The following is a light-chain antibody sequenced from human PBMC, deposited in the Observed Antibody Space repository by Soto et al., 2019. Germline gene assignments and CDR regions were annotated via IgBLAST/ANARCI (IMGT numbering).Light chain of an antibody. J-gene: IGKJ1*01. CDR1: QSISSW. V-gene: IGKV1-5*03. Sequence: DIQMTQSPSTLSASVGDRVTITCRASQSISSWLAWYQQKPGKAPKLLIYKASSLESGVPSRFSGSGSGTEFTLTICILQPDDFATYYCQQYNSYPWTFGQGTKVDIK. CDR3: QQYNSYPWT. CDR2: KAS.